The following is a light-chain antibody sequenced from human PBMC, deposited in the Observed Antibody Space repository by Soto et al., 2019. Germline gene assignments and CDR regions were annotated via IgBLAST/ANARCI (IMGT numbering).Light chain of an antibody. J-gene: IGKJ1*01. CDR2: KAS. Sequence: DIQMTQSPSTLSASVGERVTITFRASQSISSWLAWYQQKPGKAPNLLIYKASSLKSGVPLRFSGSGSGTEFTLTINSLQPDDFATYYCQQYDTYWTFGQGTKVDIK. V-gene: IGKV1-5*03. CDR3: QQYDTYWT. CDR1: QSISSW.